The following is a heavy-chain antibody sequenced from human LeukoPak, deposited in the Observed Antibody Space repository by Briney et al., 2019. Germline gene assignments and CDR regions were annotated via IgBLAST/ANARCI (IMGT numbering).Heavy chain of an antibody. CDR1: GYSISSGYY. CDR3: ARVGPYYYDSSGNY. D-gene: IGHD3-22*01. V-gene: IGHV4-38-2*02. J-gene: IGHJ4*02. CDR2: IYHSGST. Sequence: SETLSLTCTVSGYSISSGYYWGWIRQPPGKGLEWIGSIYHSGSTYYNPSLKSRVTISVDTSKNQFSLKLSSVTAADTAVYYCARVGPYYYDSSGNYWGQGTLVTVSS.